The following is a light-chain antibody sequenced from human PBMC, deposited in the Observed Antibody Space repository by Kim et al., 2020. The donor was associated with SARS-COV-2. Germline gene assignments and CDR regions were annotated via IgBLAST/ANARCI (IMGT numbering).Light chain of an antibody. CDR1: QSINNW. V-gene: IGKV1-5*03. Sequence: GDRVTISCRASQSINNWLAWYQQKPGQAPKVLIYEASNLESGVPSRFSGSGSGTGFTLTISSLQPDDFATYYCQQYKSYPWTFGQGTKVDI. CDR3: QQYKSYPWT. J-gene: IGKJ1*01. CDR2: EAS.